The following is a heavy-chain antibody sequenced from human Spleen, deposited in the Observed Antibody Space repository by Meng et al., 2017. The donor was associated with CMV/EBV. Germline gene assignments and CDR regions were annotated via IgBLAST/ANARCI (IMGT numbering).Heavy chain of an antibody. Sequence: ASVKVSCKASGYTFTGYYMHWVRQAPGQGLEWMGWINPNSGGTNYAQKFQGRVTMTRDTSISTAYMELRRLRSDDTAVYYCARVTGALTMGLSGYFGMDVWGQGTTVTVSS. CDR1: GYTFTGYY. CDR3: ARVTGALTMGLSGYFGMDV. J-gene: IGHJ6*02. V-gene: IGHV1-2*02. CDR2: INPNSGGT. D-gene: IGHD4/OR15-4a*01.